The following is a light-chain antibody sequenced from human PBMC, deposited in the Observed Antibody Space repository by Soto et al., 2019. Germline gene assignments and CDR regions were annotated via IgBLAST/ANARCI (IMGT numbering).Light chain of an antibody. CDR2: TAS. J-gene: IGKJ1*01. Sequence: DIQMTQSPSTLSASVGDRVTITCRASQSISSWLAWYQQKPGKAPKLLIYTASNLEGGVPSRFSGSGSGTEFTLTISSLQPDDFATYYCQQYNSYSWTFGQGTKVEIK. CDR3: QQYNSYSWT. V-gene: IGKV1-5*03. CDR1: QSISSW.